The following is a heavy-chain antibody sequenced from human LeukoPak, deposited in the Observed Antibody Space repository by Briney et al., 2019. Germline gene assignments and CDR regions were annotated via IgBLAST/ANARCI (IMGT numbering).Heavy chain of an antibody. D-gene: IGHD4-17*01. CDR1: GFTFSSYW. CDR2: ISSSSSYI. V-gene: IGHV3-21*01. J-gene: IGHJ4*02. CDR3: GTTVTTGRDY. Sequence: GGSLRLSCAASGFTFSSYWMSWVRQAPGKGLEWVSSISSSSSYIYYADSVKGRFTISRDNAKNSLYLQMNSLRAEDTAVYYCGTTVTTGRDYWGQGTLVTVSS.